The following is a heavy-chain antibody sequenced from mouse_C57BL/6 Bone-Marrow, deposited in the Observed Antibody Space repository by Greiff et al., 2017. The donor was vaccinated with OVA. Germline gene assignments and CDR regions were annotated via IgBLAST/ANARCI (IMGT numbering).Heavy chain of an antibody. CDR3: ARGNFGSSFYAMDD. Sequence: EVKLLESVAELVRPGASVKLSCTASGFNIKNTYMHWVKQRPEQGLEWIGRIDPANDNTKYAPKFQGKATMTADTSSNTAYLQLSSLSSEDTAVYCGARGNFGSSFYAMDDWGQGTSVTVSS. CDR1: GFNIKNTY. CDR2: IDPANDNT. J-gene: IGHJ4*01. D-gene: IGHD1-1*01. V-gene: IGHV14-3*01.